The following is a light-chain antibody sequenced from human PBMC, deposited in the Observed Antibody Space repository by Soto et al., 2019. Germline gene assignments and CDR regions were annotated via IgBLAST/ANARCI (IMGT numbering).Light chain of an antibody. J-gene: IGKJ1*01. CDR1: QSVRTN. Sequence: EVGMTQSPATLSVSPGERATLSCRASQSVRTNLAWYQHKPGQAPRLLIYDASTRPSGVPARFSASGSGTEVTLTISSLQSEDFAVYYCQQFYNWPQTFGQGTKVEIK. V-gene: IGKV3-15*01. CDR3: QQFYNWPQT. CDR2: DAS.